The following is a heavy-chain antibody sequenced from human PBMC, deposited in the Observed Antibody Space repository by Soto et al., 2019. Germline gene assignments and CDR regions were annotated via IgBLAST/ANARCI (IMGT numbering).Heavy chain of an antibody. J-gene: IGHJ4*02. Sequence: SETLSLTCTVSGGSISNYYWSWIRQPPGKGLEWIGNIYSSGSTNYNPSLKSRVTISVDTSRNQFSLKLSSVTAADTAVFYCARRYCSGGICYSLHFDYWGQGALVTVSS. V-gene: IGHV4-4*09. CDR3: ARRYCSGGICYSLHFDY. CDR1: GGSISNYY. CDR2: IYSSGST. D-gene: IGHD2-15*01.